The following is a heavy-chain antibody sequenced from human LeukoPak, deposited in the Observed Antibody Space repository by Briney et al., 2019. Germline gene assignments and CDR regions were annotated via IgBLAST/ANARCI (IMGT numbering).Heavy chain of an antibody. CDR3: ARGIAVTRPTDY. Sequence: PGGSLRLSCAASGFTFSSYWMHWVRQAPGKGLVWVSRTNSDGSSTSYADSVKGRFTISRDNAKNTLYLQMNSLRAEDTAVYYCARGIAVTRPTDYWGQGTLVTVSS. J-gene: IGHJ4*02. CDR2: TNSDGSST. CDR1: GFTFSSYW. V-gene: IGHV3-74*01. D-gene: IGHD4-11*01.